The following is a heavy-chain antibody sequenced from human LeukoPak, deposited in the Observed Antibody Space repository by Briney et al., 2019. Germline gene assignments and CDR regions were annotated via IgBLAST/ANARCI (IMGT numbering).Heavy chain of an antibody. J-gene: IGHJ4*02. Sequence: RHGESLKISCKGSGYSFTTNWTGWVRQMPGKGLEWMGIIYPGDSDTRYSPSFQGQVTISADKSISTAYLQWSSLKASDTAMYHCARATAMDDFDFWGQGTLLTVSS. CDR2: IYPGDSDT. CDR3: ARATAMDDFDF. CDR1: GYSFTTNW. D-gene: IGHD5-18*01. V-gene: IGHV5-51*01.